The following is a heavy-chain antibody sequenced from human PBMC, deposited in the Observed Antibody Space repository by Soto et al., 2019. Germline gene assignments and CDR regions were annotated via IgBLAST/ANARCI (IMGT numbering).Heavy chain of an antibody. CDR1: GGSISSYD. Sequence: QVQLQESGPGLVKPSETLSLTCTVSGGSISSYDWSWIRQPPGKGLEWIGYIYSSGSTNYNPSLKSRLTISVDTSKNQFSRKQSSVTAADTAVYYCAGQALSSGWGDVDYWGQGTLVTVSS. CDR2: IYSSGST. D-gene: IGHD6-19*01. V-gene: IGHV4-59*08. CDR3: AGQALSSGWGDVDY. J-gene: IGHJ4*02.